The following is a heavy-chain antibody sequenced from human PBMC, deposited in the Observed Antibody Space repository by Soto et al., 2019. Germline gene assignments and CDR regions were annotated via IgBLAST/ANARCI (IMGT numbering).Heavy chain of an antibody. V-gene: IGHV4-31*03. D-gene: IGHD3-22*01. CDR3: AREGTMTRNFDY. J-gene: IGHJ4*02. CDR2: IYYSGST. CDR1: GGSISSGGYY. Sequence: PSETLSLTCTVSGGSISSGGYYWSWIRQHPGKGLEWIGYIYYSGSTYYNPSLKSRVTISVDTSKNQFSLKLSSVTAADTAVYYCAREGTMTRNFDYWGQGTLVTAPQ.